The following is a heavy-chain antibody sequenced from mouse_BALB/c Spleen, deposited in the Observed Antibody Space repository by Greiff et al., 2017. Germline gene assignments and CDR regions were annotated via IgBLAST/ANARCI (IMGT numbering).Heavy chain of an antibody. V-gene: IGHV14-4*02. CDR2: IDPENGDT. J-gene: IGHJ4*01. Sequence: EVQLQQSGAELVRSGASVKLSCTASGFNIKDYYMHWVKQRPEQGLEWIGWIDPENGDTEYAPKFQGKATMTADTSSNTAYLQLSSLTSEDTAVYYCNALDGYYPAVDYWGQGTSVTVAS. CDR3: NALDGYYPAVDY. D-gene: IGHD2-3*01. CDR1: GFNIKDYY.